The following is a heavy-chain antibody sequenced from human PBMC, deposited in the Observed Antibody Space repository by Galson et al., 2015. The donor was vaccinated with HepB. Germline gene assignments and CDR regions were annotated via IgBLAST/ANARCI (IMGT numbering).Heavy chain of an antibody. Sequence: SCKASGYTFTSYGISWVRQAPGQGLEWMGWISAYNGNTNYAQKLQGRVTMTTDTSTSTAYMELRSLRSDDTAVYYCAREFDYGDYEYGMDVWGQGTTVTVSS. CDR2: ISAYNGNT. V-gene: IGHV1-18*01. CDR1: GYTFTSYG. J-gene: IGHJ6*02. CDR3: AREFDYGDYEYGMDV. D-gene: IGHD4-17*01.